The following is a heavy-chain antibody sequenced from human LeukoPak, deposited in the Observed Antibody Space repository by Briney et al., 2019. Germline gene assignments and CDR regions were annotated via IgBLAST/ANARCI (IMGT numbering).Heavy chain of an antibody. V-gene: IGHV1-18*01. Sequence: ASVKVSCKASGYIFTSYGISWVRQAPGQGLEWMGWISAYNGNTNYAQKLQGRVTMTTDTSTSTAYMELRSLRSDDTAVYYCARRFSRLHAFDIWGQGTMVTVSS. CDR3: ARRFSRLHAFDI. J-gene: IGHJ3*02. CDR2: ISAYNGNT. D-gene: IGHD5-24*01. CDR1: GYIFTSYG.